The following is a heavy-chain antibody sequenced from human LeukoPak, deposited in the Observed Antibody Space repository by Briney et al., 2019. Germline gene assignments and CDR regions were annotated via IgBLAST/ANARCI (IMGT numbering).Heavy chain of an antibody. J-gene: IGHJ5*02. CDR1: GGSISSSSYY. Sequence: SETLSLTCTVSGGSISSSSYYWGWIRQPPGKGLEWIGSIYYSRSTYYNPSLKSRVTISVDTSKNQFSLKLSSVTAADTAVYYCARGQHGYCSSTSCLNWFDPWGQGTLVTVSS. CDR3: ARGQHGYCSSTSCLNWFDP. CDR2: IYYSRST. D-gene: IGHD2-2*03. V-gene: IGHV4-39*07.